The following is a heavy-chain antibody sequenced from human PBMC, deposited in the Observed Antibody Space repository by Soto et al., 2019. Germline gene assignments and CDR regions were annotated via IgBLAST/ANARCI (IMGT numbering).Heavy chain of an antibody. D-gene: IGHD3-22*01. CDR3: ARDSRSPDSSGYYYDY. Sequence: SETLSLTCAVYGGSFSGYYWSWIRQPPGKGLEWIGEINHSGSTNYNPSLKSRVTISVDTSKNQFSLKLSSVTAADTAVYYCARDSRSPDSSGYYYDYWGQGTLVTVSS. V-gene: IGHV4-34*01. CDR1: GGSFSGYY. CDR2: INHSGST. J-gene: IGHJ4*02.